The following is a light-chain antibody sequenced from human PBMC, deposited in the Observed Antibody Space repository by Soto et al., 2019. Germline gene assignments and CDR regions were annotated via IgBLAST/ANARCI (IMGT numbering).Light chain of an antibody. CDR1: QSISSW. CDR3: QQYDSYSWT. Sequence: DIQMTQSPSTLSASVGDRVTITCRASQSISSWLAWYQQKPGKAPKLLIYDASTLKSGVPSRFSGSASGTEFTLTISSLQPDDFATYYCQQYDSYSWTFGQGTKVEIK. V-gene: IGKV1-5*01. J-gene: IGKJ1*01. CDR2: DAS.